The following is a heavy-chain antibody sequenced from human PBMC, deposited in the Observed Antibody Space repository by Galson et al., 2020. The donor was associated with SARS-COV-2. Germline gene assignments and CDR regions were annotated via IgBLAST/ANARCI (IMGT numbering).Heavy chain of an antibody. D-gene: IGHD6-13*01. Sequence: GGSLRLSCAASGFTFSSYAMHWVRQAPGKGLEWVAVISYDGSNKYYADSVKGRFTISRDNSKNTLYLQMNSLRAEDTAVYYCARDGYLVPDAFDIWGQGTMVTVSS. CDR3: ARDGYLVPDAFDI. V-gene: IGHV3-30*04. CDR2: ISYDGSNK. J-gene: IGHJ3*02. CDR1: GFTFSSYA.